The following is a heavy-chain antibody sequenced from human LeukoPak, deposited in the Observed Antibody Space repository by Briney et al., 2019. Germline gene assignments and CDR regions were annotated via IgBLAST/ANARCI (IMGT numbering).Heavy chain of an antibody. CDR3: AKTPIGYCSSTSCSEDYYFDY. Sequence: ASVKVSCKASGGTFSSYAISWVRQAPGQGLEWMGGIIPIFGTANCAQKFQGRVTITADESTSTAYMELSSLRSEDTAVYYCAKTPIGYCSSTSCSEDYYFDYWGQGTLVTVSS. V-gene: IGHV1-69*01. CDR2: IIPIFGTA. D-gene: IGHD2-2*01. J-gene: IGHJ4*02. CDR1: GGTFSSYA.